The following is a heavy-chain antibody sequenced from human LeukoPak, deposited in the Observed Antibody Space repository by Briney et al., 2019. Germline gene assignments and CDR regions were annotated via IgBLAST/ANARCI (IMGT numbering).Heavy chain of an antibody. V-gene: IGHV3-9*01. D-gene: IGHD1-26*01. J-gene: IGHJ3*02. CDR1: QFTFDDYA. CDR3: ARDYSARDYSGRHAFDI. CDR2: ISWNSGSI. Sequence: PGGSLRLSCAASQFTFDDYAMHWVRQAPGKGLEWVSGISWNSGSIGYVDSVKGRFTISRDNAKNSLYLQMNSLRAEDTAVYYCARDYSARDYSGRHAFDIWGQGTMVTVSS.